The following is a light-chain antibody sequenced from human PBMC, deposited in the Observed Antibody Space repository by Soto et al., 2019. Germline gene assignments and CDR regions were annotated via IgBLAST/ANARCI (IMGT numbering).Light chain of an antibody. V-gene: IGKV1-39*01. J-gene: IGKJ3*01. Sequence: DIQMTQSPSSLSASVGDSVTLTCRASQRLFSFLNWYQQAPGRAPKLLISTAYKLQSGVPSRFSGSESGTEFTRTISSLQPEDFAIYFCQQTYSAPFTFGPGTKVDVK. CDR2: TAY. CDR1: QRLFSF. CDR3: QQTYSAPFT.